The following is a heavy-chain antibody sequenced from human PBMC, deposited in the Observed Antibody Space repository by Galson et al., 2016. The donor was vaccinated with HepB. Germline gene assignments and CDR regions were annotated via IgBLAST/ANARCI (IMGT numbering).Heavy chain of an antibody. Sequence: SLRLSCAASGFTFSSYSMNWVRQAPGKGLEWLSYINIASNVIHYADSVKVRFTISRDNAKNSLYLQLSTLRHEDTAMYYCARMYSGTYFAHFDYWGQGTLVTVSS. CDR2: INIASNVI. CDR3: ARMYSGTYFAHFDY. V-gene: IGHV3-48*02. CDR1: GFTFSSYS. D-gene: IGHD3-10*01. J-gene: IGHJ4*02.